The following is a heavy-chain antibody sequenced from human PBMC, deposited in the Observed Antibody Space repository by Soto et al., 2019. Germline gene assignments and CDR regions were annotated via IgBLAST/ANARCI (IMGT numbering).Heavy chain of an antibody. J-gene: IGHJ4*02. D-gene: IGHD5-18*01. V-gene: IGHV1-46*01. CDR3: ARVGILPRGTATYVTLGY. CDR2: INPSGGST. CDR1: GYTFTSYD. Sequence: ASVKVSCKASGYTFTSYDMHWVRQAPGQGLEWMGIINPSGGSTSYAQKFQGRVTMTRDTSTSTVYMELNSLRAEDTAVYYCARVGILPRGTATYVTLGYWGQGTLVTVSS.